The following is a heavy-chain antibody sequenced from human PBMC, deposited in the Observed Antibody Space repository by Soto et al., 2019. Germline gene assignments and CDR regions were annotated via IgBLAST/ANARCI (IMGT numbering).Heavy chain of an antibody. CDR2: INHSGST. Sequence: QVQLQQWGAGLLKPSETLSLTFAVYGGSFSGYYWTWVRQPPGTGLEWIGEINHSGSTNYNPSLKSRVTISVNTSKNQFSRKLTSVTAADTAVYYCARDKITGLFDYWGQGTLFTVSS. V-gene: IGHV4-34*01. J-gene: IGHJ4*02. CDR1: GGSFSGYY. CDR3: ARDKITGLFDY. D-gene: IGHD2-8*02.